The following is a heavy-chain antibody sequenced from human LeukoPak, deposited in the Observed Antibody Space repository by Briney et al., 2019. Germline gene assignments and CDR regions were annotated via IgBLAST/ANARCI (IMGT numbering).Heavy chain of an antibody. CDR2: IDKKDNLYAT. CDR3: TRDRGTYNWFDP. V-gene: IGHV3-73*01. J-gene: IGHJ5*02. CDR1: GFTFSGSA. Sequence: PGGSLKLSCVASGFTFSGSAVHWVRQSSGKGLEWVGHIDKKDNLYATAYAESVKGRFTISRDDSEDTAFLHMDSLKTEDTALYYCTRDRGTYNWFDPWGQGTLVTVSS. D-gene: IGHD2-15*01.